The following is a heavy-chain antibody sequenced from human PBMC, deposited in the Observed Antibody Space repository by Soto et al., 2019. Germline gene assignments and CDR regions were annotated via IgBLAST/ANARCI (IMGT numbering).Heavy chain of an antibody. Sequence: QXLSLTCAISGDXVSSNTAAWNWIRSSPSRGLEWLGRTYYRSNWRNDYAVSVKSRITVNPDKSKNHFSLQLNSVTTDDTAVYYCARGVAGSGFDLWGQGTLVTVS. J-gene: IGHJ4*02. CDR3: ARGVAGSGFDL. D-gene: IGHD6-19*01. CDR2: TYYRSNWRN. CDR1: GDXVSSNTAA. V-gene: IGHV6-1*01.